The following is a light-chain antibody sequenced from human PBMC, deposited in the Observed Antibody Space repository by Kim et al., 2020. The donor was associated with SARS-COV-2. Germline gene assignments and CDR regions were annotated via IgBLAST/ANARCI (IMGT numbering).Light chain of an antibody. CDR2: EDQ. CDR3: QSYDWPVI. V-gene: IGLV6-57*04. CDR1: SGNIASSY. Sequence: NFMLTQPSSLSESPGKTVTISCTRSSGNIASSYVQWFQQRPGRAPTILIYEDQKRPSGVPDRFSGSIDSSSNSASLTISGLQAEDEADYYCQSYDWPVIFGGGTQLTVL. J-gene: IGLJ2*01.